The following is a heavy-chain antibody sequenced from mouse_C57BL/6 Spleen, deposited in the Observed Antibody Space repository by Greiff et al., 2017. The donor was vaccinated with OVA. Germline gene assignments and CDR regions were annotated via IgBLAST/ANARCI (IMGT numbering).Heavy chain of an antibody. CDR1: GFTFSSYA. CDR2: ISDGGSYT. V-gene: IGHV5-4*03. D-gene: IGHD3-3*01. CDR3: ARGGAGVYYFDY. J-gene: IGHJ2*01. Sequence: EVKVMESGGGLVKPGGSLKLSCAASGFTFSSYAMSWVRQTPEKRLEWVATISDGGSYTYYPDNVKGRFTISRDNAKNNLYLQMSHLKSEDTAMYYCARGGAGVYYFDYWGQGTTLTVSS.